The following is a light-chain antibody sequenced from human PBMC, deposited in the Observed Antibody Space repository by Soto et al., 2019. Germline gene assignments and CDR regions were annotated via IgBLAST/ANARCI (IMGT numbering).Light chain of an antibody. J-gene: IGKJ4*01. CDR3: QQYHSTPLT. Sequence: DIVMTQSPDSLAVSLGERATINCKSSQSVLHSSNNKNYLAWYQQKPGQPPKLLIYWASTRESGVPDRFSGSGSGTDFTLTISSLQAEDVAVYYCQQYHSTPLTFGGGTKVEI. V-gene: IGKV4-1*01. CDR1: QSVLHSSNNKNY. CDR2: WAS.